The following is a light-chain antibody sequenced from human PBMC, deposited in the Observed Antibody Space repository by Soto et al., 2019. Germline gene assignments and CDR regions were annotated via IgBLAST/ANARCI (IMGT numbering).Light chain of an antibody. CDR2: GAS. J-gene: IGKJ2*01. CDR3: QHYGSSPPMYT. V-gene: IGKV3-20*01. Sequence: EIVLTQSPGTLSLSPGERATLSCRASQSVSSNYLAWYQQKPGQAPRLLIYGASSRATGISDRFSGSGSGTDFTLTISGVEPEDFAVYCCQHYGSSPPMYTFGQGTKLEIK. CDR1: QSVSSNY.